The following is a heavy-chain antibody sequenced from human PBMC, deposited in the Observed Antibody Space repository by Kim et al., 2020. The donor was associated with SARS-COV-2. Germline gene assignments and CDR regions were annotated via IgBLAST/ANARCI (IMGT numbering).Heavy chain of an antibody. D-gene: IGHD5-12*01. J-gene: IGHJ3*01. V-gene: IGHV3-9*01. CDR3: AKLGTHTGYDFGFEEDA. CDR1: GFTFDDYA. CDR2: ISWNSGRI. Sequence: GGSLRLSCAASGFTFDDYAMHWVRQAPGKGLEWVSGISWNSGRIAYADCVKGRFTISRDNAKNSLYLQMTSLRAEDTALYYCAKLGTHTGYDFGFEEDA.